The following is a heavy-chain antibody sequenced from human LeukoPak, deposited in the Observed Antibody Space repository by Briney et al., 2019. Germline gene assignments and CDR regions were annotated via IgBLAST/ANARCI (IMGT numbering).Heavy chain of an antibody. V-gene: IGHV1-69*06. CDR3: ARHSFVYDILTGHQRSLDY. CDR1: GYTFTSYG. J-gene: IGHJ4*02. Sequence: SVKVSCKASGYTFTSYGISWVRQAPGQGLEWMGGIIPIFGTANYAQKFQGRVTITADKSTSTAYMELSSLRSEDTAVYYCARHSFVYDILTGHQRSLDYWGQGTLVTVSS. D-gene: IGHD3-9*01. CDR2: IIPIFGTA.